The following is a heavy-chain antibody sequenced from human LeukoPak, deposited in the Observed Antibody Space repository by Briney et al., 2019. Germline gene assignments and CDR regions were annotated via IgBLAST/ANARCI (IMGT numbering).Heavy chain of an antibody. J-gene: IGHJ4*02. CDR2: FDPEDGET. CDR1: GYTLTELS. Sequence: ASVKVSCKVSGYTLTELSMHWVRQAPGKGLEWMGGFDPEDGETIYAQKFQGRVTMTEDTSTDTAYMELSSLRSDDTAVYYCARGRTYYYDSSGYYLGYWGQGTLVTVSS. CDR3: ARGRTYYYDSSGYYLGY. D-gene: IGHD3-22*01. V-gene: IGHV1-24*01.